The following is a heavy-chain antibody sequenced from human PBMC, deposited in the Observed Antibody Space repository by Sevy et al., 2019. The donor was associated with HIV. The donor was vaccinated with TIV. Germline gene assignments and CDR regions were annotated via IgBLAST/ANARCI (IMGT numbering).Heavy chain of an antibody. D-gene: IGHD3-3*02. CDR3: ARDGRGISAFDI. CDR2: ISGNGENT. V-gene: IGHV3-23*01. Sequence: ESLKISCAASEFTFSSHAVSWVRQAPGKGLEWVSAISGNGENTHYADSVRGRFTISRDNFKNTLYLHMSTLRAEDTALYYCARDGRGISAFDIWGQGTMVTVSS. CDR1: EFTFSSHA. J-gene: IGHJ3*02.